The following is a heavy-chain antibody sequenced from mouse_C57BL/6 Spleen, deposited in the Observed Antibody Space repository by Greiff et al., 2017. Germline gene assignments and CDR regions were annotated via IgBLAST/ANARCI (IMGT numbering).Heavy chain of an antibody. J-gene: IGHJ2*01. V-gene: IGHV14-4*01. CDR2: IDPENGDT. CDR3: TTDFDY. Sequence: VQLQQSGAELVRPGASVKLSCTASGFNIKDDYMHWVQPRPEQGLEWIGWIDPENGDTEYASKFQGKATITADTSSNTAYLQLSSLTSEDTAVDYCTTDFDYWGQGTTLTVSS. CDR1: GFNIKDDY.